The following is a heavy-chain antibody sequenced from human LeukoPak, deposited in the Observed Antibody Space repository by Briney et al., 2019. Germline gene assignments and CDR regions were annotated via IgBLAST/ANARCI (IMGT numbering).Heavy chain of an antibody. CDR2: LSYGGTNK. J-gene: IGHJ4*02. Sequence: GGSLRLSCAASGFTFSDYAMHWVRQAPGKGLEWVAVLSYGGTNKYYADSVKGRFTISRDNSKNTMFLQMNSLRAEDTAVYYCARMATINYWGQGTLVTVSS. CDR1: GFTFSDYA. D-gene: IGHD5-24*01. V-gene: IGHV3-30-3*01. CDR3: ARMATINY.